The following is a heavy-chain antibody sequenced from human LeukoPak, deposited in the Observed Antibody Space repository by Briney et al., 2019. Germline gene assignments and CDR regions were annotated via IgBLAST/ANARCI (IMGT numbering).Heavy chain of an antibody. D-gene: IGHD3-22*01. J-gene: IGHJ4*02. Sequence: SWVRQPPGKGLEWIGYIYYSGSTYYNPSLKSRVTISVDTSKNQFSLKLSSVTAADTAVYYCARAPRRHYYDSSSPKGESFDYWGQGTLVTVSS. CDR3: ARAPRRHYYDSSSPKGESFDY. CDR2: IYYSGST. V-gene: IGHV4-30-4*08.